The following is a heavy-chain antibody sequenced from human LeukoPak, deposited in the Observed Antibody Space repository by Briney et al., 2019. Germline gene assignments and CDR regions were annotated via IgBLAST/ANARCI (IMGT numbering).Heavy chain of an antibody. CDR3: AKDRSSGAVGFDF. CDR1: GFTFSSYG. J-gene: IGHJ4*02. CDR2: ISYDGSNT. D-gene: IGHD6-19*01. Sequence: GGSLRLSCAASGFTFSSYGMHWVRQAPGKGLEWMTFISYDGSNTYYADSVKGRFTISRDNSKNTLYLQMNSLRAEDTAGYYCAKDRSSGAVGFDFWGQGTLVTVSS. V-gene: IGHV3-30*18.